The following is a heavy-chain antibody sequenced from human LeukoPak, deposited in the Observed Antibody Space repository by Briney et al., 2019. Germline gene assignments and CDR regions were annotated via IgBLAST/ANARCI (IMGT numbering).Heavy chain of an antibody. Sequence: SETLSLTCTVSGGSISSNNCYWGWIRQPPGKGLEWIVTIFYSGSTWYNPSLKSRVTMPVDTSKNQFSLKLSSVTAADTAMYYCAGSGRGGLKSGVDYWGQGTLVTVSS. V-gene: IGHV4-39*01. CDR1: GGSISSNNCY. CDR2: IFYSGST. J-gene: IGHJ4*02. CDR3: AGSGRGGLKSGVDY. D-gene: IGHD6-25*01.